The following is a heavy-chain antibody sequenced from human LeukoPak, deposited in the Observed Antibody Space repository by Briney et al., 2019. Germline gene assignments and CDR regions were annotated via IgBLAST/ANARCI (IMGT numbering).Heavy chain of an antibody. D-gene: IGHD3-22*01. V-gene: IGHV1-8*01. Sequence: ASVKVSCKASGYTFSSYDINWVRQATGQGLEWMGWINPNSGNTGYAPKFQGRVTMTRNTSISTAYMELSSLRSEDTAVHYCARRSDYYDSSAYYYWGQGTLVPVSS. CDR2: INPNSGNT. CDR3: ARRSDYYDSSAYYY. CDR1: GYTFSSYD. J-gene: IGHJ4*02.